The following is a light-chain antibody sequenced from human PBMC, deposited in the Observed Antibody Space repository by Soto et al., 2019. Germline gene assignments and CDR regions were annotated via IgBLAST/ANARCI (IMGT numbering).Light chain of an antibody. V-gene: IGKV1-5*03. J-gene: IGKJ1*01. CDR3: QPYNSYWT. CDR2: EAS. Sequence: DIQMTQSPSTLSASVGDRVTITCRASQSISSWLAWYQQKPGKAPKLLNYEASSLGSGVPSRFNGSGSRKEFTITISTLQTDVFATYYCQPYNSYWTFGQGTKVEIK. CDR1: QSISSW.